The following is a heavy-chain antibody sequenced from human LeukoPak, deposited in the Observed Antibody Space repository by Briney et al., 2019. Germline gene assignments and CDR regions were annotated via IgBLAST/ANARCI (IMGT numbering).Heavy chain of an antibody. V-gene: IGHV4-61*01. CDR1: GGSVSRGSYY. CDR3: ARGKRYYDILTGYYNGHFDY. Sequence: SETLSLTCTVSGGSVSRGSYYWSWIRQPPGKGLEWIGYIYYSGSTNYNPSLKSRVTISVDTSKNQFSLKLSSVTAADTAVYYCARGKRYYDILTGYYNGHFDYWGQGTLVTVSS. CDR2: IYYSGST. D-gene: IGHD3-9*01. J-gene: IGHJ4*02.